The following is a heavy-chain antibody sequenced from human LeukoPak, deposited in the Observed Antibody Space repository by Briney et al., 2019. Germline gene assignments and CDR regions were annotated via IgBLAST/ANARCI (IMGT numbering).Heavy chain of an antibody. CDR1: GGTFSSYA. D-gene: IGHD3-10*01. J-gene: IGHJ6*04. CDR3: ASDTFGDNYYYGMDV. CDR2: IIPIFGTA. V-gene: IGHV1-69*06. Sequence: SVKVSCQACGGTFSSYAISWVRQAPGQGLEWMGGIIPIFGTANYAQKFQGRVTITADKSTSTAYMELSSLRSEDTAVYYCASDTFGDNYYYGMDVWGKGTTATVSS.